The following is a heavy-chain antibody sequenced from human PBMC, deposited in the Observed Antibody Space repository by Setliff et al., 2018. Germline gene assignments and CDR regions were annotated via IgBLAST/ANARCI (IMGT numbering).Heavy chain of an antibody. Sequence: ASETLSLTCSVSGASITSGGFYWTRIRQPAGKGLEWIGHISPSGSTTYNPSVKSRVTISLDTSKNHFSLKLDSVTAADTALYYCARSPSSGAYWNPRPFYSDYWARGTLVTVSS. J-gene: IGHJ4*02. D-gene: IGHD1-26*01. CDR3: ARSPSSGAYWNPRPFYSDY. CDR1: GASITSGGFY. CDR2: ISPSGST. V-gene: IGHV4-61*09.